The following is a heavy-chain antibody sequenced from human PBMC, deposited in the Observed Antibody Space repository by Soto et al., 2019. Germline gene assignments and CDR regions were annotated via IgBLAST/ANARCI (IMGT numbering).Heavy chain of an antibody. Sequence: QLQLQESGPGLVKPSETLSLTCTVSGGSISSSSYYWGWIRQPPGKGLEWIGSIYYSGSTYYNPSLKSRVTISVDTSKNQFSLKLSSVTAADTAVYYCARRGTYYYDSSGYSAFDYWGQGTLVTVSS. V-gene: IGHV4-39*01. CDR3: ARRGTYYYDSSGYSAFDY. D-gene: IGHD3-22*01. CDR2: IYYSGST. CDR1: GGSISSSSYY. J-gene: IGHJ4*02.